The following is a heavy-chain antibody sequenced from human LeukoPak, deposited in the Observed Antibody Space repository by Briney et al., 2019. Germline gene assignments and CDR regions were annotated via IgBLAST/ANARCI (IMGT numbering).Heavy chain of an antibody. J-gene: IGHJ4*02. Sequence: GGSLRLSCAASGFTFSSYWMSWVRQAPGKGLEWVANIKQDGSEKYYVDSVKGRYTISRDNAKNSLYLQMNSLRAEDTAVYYCARDRAQRVAVAGTNVFDYWGQGTLVIVSS. CDR2: IKQDGSEK. CDR1: GFTFSSYW. V-gene: IGHV3-7*01. D-gene: IGHD6-19*01. CDR3: ARDRAQRVAVAGTNVFDY.